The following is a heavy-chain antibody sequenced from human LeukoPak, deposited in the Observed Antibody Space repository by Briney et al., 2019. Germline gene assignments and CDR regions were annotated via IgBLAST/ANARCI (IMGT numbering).Heavy chain of an antibody. J-gene: IGHJ4*02. V-gene: IGHV3-74*01. CDR1: GFTFSNYW. CDR3: ARGYYDSSGYYENYFDY. D-gene: IGHD3-22*01. Sequence: GGSLRLSCAASGFTFSNYWMHWVRQAPGKGLVWVSRIKSDGSATTYADSVKGRFTISRDNAKNSLYLQMNSLRAEDTAVYYCARGYYDSSGYYENYFDYWGQGTLVTVSS. CDR2: IKSDGSAT.